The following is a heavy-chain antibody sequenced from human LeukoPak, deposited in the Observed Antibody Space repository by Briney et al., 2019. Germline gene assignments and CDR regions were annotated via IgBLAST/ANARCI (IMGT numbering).Heavy chain of an antibody. CDR2: IYYTGST. Sequence: PSETLSLTCTVSGYSISSGYYWGWIRQPPGKGLEWIGSIYYTGSTYYTPPLKSRVTISVDTSKNQFSLNLNSVTAADTAVYYCARVRSGSYSATDYWGQGTLVTVSS. J-gene: IGHJ4*02. CDR3: ARVRSGSYSATDY. D-gene: IGHD1-26*01. V-gene: IGHV4-38-2*02. CDR1: GYSISSGYY.